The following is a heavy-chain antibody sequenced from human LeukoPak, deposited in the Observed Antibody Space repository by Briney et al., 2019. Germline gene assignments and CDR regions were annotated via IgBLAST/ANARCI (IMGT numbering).Heavy chain of an antibody. CDR2: INHSGST. Sequence: KPSETLSLTCAVYGGSFSGYYWSWIRQPPGKGLEWIGEINHSGSTNYNPSLKSRVTISADTSKNQFSLKLSSVTAADTAVYYCARAVGGLFDYWGQGTLVTVSS. J-gene: IGHJ4*02. D-gene: IGHD4-23*01. CDR3: ARAVGGLFDY. V-gene: IGHV4-34*01. CDR1: GGSFSGYY.